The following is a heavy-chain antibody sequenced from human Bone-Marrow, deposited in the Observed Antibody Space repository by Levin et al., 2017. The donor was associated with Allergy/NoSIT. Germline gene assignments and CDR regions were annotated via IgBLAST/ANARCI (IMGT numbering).Heavy chain of an antibody. CDR2: IYSGGST. V-gene: IGHV3-53*01. J-gene: IGHJ3*02. CDR3: ARDRNYDYVWGSYRDAFDI. Sequence: GGSLRLSCAASGFTVSSNYMSWVRQAPGKGLEWVSVIYSGGSTYYADSVKGRFTISRDNSKNTLYLQMNSLRAEDTAVYYCARDRNYDYVWGSYRDAFDIWGQGTMVTVSS. CDR1: GFTVSSNY. D-gene: IGHD3-16*02.